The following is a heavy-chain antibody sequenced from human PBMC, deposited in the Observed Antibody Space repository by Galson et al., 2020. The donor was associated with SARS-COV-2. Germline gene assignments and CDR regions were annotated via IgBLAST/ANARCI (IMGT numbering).Heavy chain of an antibody. D-gene: IGHD2-15*01. V-gene: IGHV4-39*01. CDR1: GGSIRSRSYY. CDR2: IYYRGST. Sequence: SETLSLTCTVSGGSIRSRSYYWGWIRQPPGKGLEWIGTIYYRGSTAYNPSLNSRVTISVDTSKNQFSLMLRSVTAADTAVYYCARRGEVVAWVYWGQGTLVTVSS. J-gene: IGHJ4*02. CDR3: ARRGEVVAWVY.